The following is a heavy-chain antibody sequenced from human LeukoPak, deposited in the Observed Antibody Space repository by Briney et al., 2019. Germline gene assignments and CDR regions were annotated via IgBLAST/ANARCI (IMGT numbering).Heavy chain of an antibody. CDR3: AKDEFVASAFTGAFDI. D-gene: IGHD2-8*02. CDR2: ISWNTGGI. CDR1: GFTFDNYA. Sequence: GRSLRLSCAASGFTFDNYAMHWVRQAPGKGLEWVSGISWNTGGIGYADSVKGRFTISRDNAENSLYLQMNSLRAEDMALYYCAKDEFVASAFTGAFDIWGQGTMVTVSS. V-gene: IGHV3-9*03. J-gene: IGHJ3*02.